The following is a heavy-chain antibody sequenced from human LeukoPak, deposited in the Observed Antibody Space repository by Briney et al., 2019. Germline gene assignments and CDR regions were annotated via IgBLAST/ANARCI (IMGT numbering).Heavy chain of an antibody. CDR1: GFTFSSYA. CDR3: ARDKADFWSGLDY. V-gene: IGHV3-30-3*01. J-gene: IGHJ4*02. D-gene: IGHD3-3*01. CDR2: ISYDGSNK. Sequence: GGSLRLSCAASGFTFSSYAMHWVRQAPGKGPEWVAVISYDGSNKYYADSVKGRFTISRDNSKNTLYLQMNSLRAEDTAVYYCARDKADFWSGLDYWGQGTLVTVSS.